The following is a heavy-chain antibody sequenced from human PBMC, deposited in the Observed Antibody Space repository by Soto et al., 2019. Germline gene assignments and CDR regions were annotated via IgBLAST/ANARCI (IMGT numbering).Heavy chain of an antibody. D-gene: IGHD6-19*01. J-gene: IGHJ4*02. V-gene: IGHV4-59*01. CDR2: IYHGGST. CDR3: ARTRLSFDPLSIEGALSSGWSSGYYFDY. Sequence: SETLSLTCTVSGDSISSYYLSWFRQPPGKGLEWIGYIYHGGSTNYNPSLNSRVTLSVDTSKNQFSLKLSSVTAADTAVYYCARTRLSFDPLSIEGALSSGWSSGYYFDYWGQGTLVTVSS. CDR1: GDSISSYY.